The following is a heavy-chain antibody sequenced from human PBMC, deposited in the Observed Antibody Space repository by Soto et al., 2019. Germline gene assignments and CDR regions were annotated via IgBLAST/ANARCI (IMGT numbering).Heavy chain of an antibody. CDR3: AKIEMGWFAH. Sequence: GGSLRLSCTGSGFSFFSYAMSWVRQAPGKGLEWVSTISGSGGHTYYADSVKGRFVVSRDNDKNTVYLHMSSLTGEDTAVYFCAKIEMGWFAHSGQGTQVTVSS. CDR2: ISGSGGHT. J-gene: IGHJ5*02. V-gene: IGHV3-23*01. D-gene: IGHD2-8*01. CDR1: GFSFFSYA.